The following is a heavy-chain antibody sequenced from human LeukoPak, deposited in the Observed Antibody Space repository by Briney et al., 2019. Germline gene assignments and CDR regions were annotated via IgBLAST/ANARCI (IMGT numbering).Heavy chain of an antibody. CDR1: GFTFSNYW. V-gene: IGHV3-7*01. D-gene: IGHD2-21*02. Sequence: SGGSLRLSCAASGFTFSNYWMSWVRQAPGKGLEWVANIKGDGSEKYYLDTVKGRFTISRDNAKNSLYLQMNSLRAEDTAVYYCARSGPTLINCGGDCYSDYWGQGTLVTVSS. CDR2: IKGDGSEK. J-gene: IGHJ4*02. CDR3: ARSGPTLINCGGDCYSDY.